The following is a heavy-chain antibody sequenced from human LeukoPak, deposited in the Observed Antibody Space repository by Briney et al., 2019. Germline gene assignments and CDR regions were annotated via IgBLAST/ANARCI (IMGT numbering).Heavy chain of an antibody. CDR1: GFTFSSYS. Sequence: PGGSLRLSCAASGFTFSSYSMNWVRQAPGKGLEWVSSISSSGSYIYYADSVKGRFTISRDNAKNSLYLQMNSLRAEDTAVYYCARDRLEMATMTFDYWGQGTLVTVSS. CDR2: ISSSGSYI. D-gene: IGHD5-24*01. V-gene: IGHV3-21*01. J-gene: IGHJ4*02. CDR3: ARDRLEMATMTFDY.